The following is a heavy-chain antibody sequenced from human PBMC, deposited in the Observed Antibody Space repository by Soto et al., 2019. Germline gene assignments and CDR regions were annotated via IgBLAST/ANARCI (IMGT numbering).Heavy chain of an antibody. V-gene: IGHV4-4*02. J-gene: IGHJ4*02. CDR3: ARSEATSLDF. Sequence: SETLSLTCTVSGDSMSISNWWNWVRQPPGKGLEWIGEAHHSGRTNYNPSLKSRVTISVDRSQNLFSLQLTSVTAADTAVYFCARSEATSLDFWGQGILVTVSS. CDR2: AHHSGRT. CDR1: GDSMSISNW. D-gene: IGHD6-6*01.